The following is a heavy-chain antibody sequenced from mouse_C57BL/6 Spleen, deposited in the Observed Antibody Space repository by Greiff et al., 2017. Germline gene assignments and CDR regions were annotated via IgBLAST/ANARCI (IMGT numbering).Heavy chain of an antibody. D-gene: IGHD2-1*01. CDR2: INPSNGGT. Sequence: QVQLQQPGTELVKPGASVKLSCKASGYTFTSYWMHWVKQRPGQGLEWIGNINPSNGGTNYNEKFKSKATLTVDKSSSTAYMQLSSLTSEDSAVYYGARGNYGNFYAMDDWGQGTSVTVSS. CDR1: GYTFTSYW. V-gene: IGHV1-53*01. J-gene: IGHJ4*01. CDR3: ARGNYGNFYAMDD.